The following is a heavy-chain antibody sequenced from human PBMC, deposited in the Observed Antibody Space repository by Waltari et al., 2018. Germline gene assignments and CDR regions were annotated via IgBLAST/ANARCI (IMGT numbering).Heavy chain of an antibody. V-gene: IGHV3-74*01. CDR2: IDSDGSST. J-gene: IGHJ4*02. Sequence: VQLAGSVGGLVQPGWYLRLPCAALGFTFRTCWRHWVRHGPGTGLMWVSRIDSDGSSTSYEDSVRGRFTISRDNAKNTLYLQMNSVRDEDTAVYYCGRARVQGVKYFDYWGRGTLVTVSS. CDR3: GRARVQGVKYFDY. D-gene: IGHD3-10*01. CDR1: GFTFRTCW.